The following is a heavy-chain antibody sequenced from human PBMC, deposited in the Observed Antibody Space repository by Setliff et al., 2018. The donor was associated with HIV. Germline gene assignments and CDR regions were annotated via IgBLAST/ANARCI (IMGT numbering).Heavy chain of an antibody. CDR2: IYPGDSDT. Sequence: PGESLKISCKGSGYSFTSYWIAWLRQMPGKSLEWMGIIYPGDSDTRYSPSFQGHVTISADKSISTAYLQWSSLKASDTAMYYCARHGQYGSGSYYNRPFDFWGQGTLVTVSS. J-gene: IGHJ4*02. CDR3: ARHGQYGSGSYYNRPFDF. CDR1: GYSFTSYW. D-gene: IGHD3-10*01. V-gene: IGHV5-51*01.